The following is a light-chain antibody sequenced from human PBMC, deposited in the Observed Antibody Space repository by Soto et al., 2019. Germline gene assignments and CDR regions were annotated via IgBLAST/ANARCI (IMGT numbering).Light chain of an antibody. CDR3: QQSYSTLRVT. Sequence: DIQMTQSPSSLSASVGDRVTITCRASQSISSYLNWYQQKPGKAPKLLIYAASSLQSGVPSRFSGSGSGTDFTLTISSLQPEDFAPYYCQQSYSTLRVTFGGGTKVEIK. CDR1: QSISSY. V-gene: IGKV1-39*01. J-gene: IGKJ4*01. CDR2: AAS.